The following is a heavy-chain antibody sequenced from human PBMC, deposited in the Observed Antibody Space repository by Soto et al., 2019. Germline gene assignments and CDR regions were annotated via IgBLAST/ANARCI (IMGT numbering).Heavy chain of an antibody. J-gene: IGHJ4*02. CDR1: GLTFSSYS. V-gene: IGHV3-48*01. CDR2: ISSSSSTI. Sequence: EVQLVESGGGLVQPGGSLRLSCAASGLTFSSYSMNWVRQAPGKGLEWISYISSSSSTIYYADSVKGRFTISRDNAKNSLYLQMNRLRAEDTAVYYCARDVRGSDWYYFDYWGQGTLVTVSS. CDR3: ARDVRGSDWYYFDY. D-gene: IGHD6-19*01.